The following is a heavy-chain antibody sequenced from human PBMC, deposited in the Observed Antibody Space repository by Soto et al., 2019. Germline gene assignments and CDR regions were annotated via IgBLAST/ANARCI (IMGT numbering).Heavy chain of an antibody. J-gene: IGHJ3*02. Sequence: EVQLVESGGGLVKPGGSLRLSCAASGFTFSSYSMNWVRQAPGKGLEWVSSISSSSSYIYYADSVKGRFTISRDNAKNSLYLQMNSLRAEDTAVYYCARDKAFPQVELAAFDIWGQGTMVTVSS. CDR1: GFTFSSYS. CDR3: ARDKAFPQVELAAFDI. V-gene: IGHV3-21*01. CDR2: ISSSSSYI. D-gene: IGHD1-7*01.